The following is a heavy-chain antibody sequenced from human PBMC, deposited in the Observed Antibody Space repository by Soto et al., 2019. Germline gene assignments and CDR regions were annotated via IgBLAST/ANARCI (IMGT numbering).Heavy chain of an antibody. CDR2: INPGNSET. V-gene: IGHV5-51*01. D-gene: IGHD2-15*01. CDR1: GYIFMNYW. J-gene: IGHJ4*02. CDR3: ARPDNNYVAS. Sequence: VESLKISCKASGYIFMNYWIWWLLQMPGKGLEWMAIINPGNSETRYSPAFQGQVTISADKSITTTYLQWDSLKASDTAMYYCARPDNNYVASWGQGALVTVSS.